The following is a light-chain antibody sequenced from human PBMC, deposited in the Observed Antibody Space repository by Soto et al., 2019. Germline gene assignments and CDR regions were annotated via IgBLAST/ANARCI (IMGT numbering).Light chain of an antibody. CDR3: QQYGSLPRT. CDR2: GAS. Sequence: LLLTQSPGTLAFSRGKRATLSCRASESIRSSTYVTWYQQKPGQATSILTYGASSRATGIPDRCSGSGSETDFTLTISRLEPEDFAVHYCQQYGSLPRTVGPGTKVDSK. CDR1: ESIRSSTY. J-gene: IGKJ1*01. V-gene: IGKV3-20*01.